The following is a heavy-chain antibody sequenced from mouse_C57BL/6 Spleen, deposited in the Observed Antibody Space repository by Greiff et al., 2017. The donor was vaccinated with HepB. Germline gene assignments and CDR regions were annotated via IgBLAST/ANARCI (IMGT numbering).Heavy chain of an antibody. CDR1: GFTFSDYG. D-gene: IGHD2-3*01. CDR3: ARDGYYSFAY. J-gene: IGHJ3*01. Sequence: EVKLVESGGGLVKPGGSLKLSCAASGFTFSDYGMHWVRQAPEKGLEWVAYISSGSSTIYYADTVKGRFTISRDNAKNTLFLQMTSLRSEDAAMYYCARDGYYSFAYWGQGTLVTVSA. CDR2: ISSGSSTI. V-gene: IGHV5-17*01.